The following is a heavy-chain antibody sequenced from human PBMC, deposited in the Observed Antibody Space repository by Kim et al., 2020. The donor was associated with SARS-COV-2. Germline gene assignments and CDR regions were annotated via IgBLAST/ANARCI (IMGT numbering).Heavy chain of an antibody. CDR3: ARTYSGSYYSYFDY. Sequence: ADSGKGRFTISRDNSKNTLYLQMNSLRAEDTAVYYCARTYSGSYYSYFDYWGQGTLVTVSS. J-gene: IGHJ4*02. V-gene: IGHV3-30*01. D-gene: IGHD3-10*01.